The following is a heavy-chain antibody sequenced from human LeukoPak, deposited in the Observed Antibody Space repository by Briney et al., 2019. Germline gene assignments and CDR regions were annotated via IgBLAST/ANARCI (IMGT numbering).Heavy chain of an antibody. Sequence: GGSLRLSCAASGFTFSSYGMHWVRQAPGKGLEWVAVIWYDGSNKYYTDSVKGRFTISRDNSKNTLYLQMNSLRAEDTAVYYCAKGGYCSSPSCFIYFDYWGQGTLVTVSS. V-gene: IGHV3-30*02. CDR2: IWYDGSNK. CDR3: AKGGYCSSPSCFIYFDY. D-gene: IGHD2-2*01. CDR1: GFTFSSYG. J-gene: IGHJ4*02.